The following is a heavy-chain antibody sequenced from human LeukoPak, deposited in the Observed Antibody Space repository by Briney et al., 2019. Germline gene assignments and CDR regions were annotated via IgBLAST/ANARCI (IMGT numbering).Heavy chain of an antibody. D-gene: IGHD4-17*01. Sequence: PSETLSLTCAVSGGSISSSSYYWGWIRQPPGKGLEWIGSIYYSGSTYYNPSLKSRVTISVDTSKNQFSLKLSSVTAADTAVYYCARISYGDTGDYWGQGTLVTVSS. CDR1: GGSISSSSYY. J-gene: IGHJ4*02. V-gene: IGHV4-39*07. CDR2: IYYSGST. CDR3: ARISYGDTGDY.